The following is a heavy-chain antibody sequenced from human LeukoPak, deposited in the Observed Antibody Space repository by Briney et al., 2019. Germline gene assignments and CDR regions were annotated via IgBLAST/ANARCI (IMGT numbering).Heavy chain of an antibody. CDR2: ISSSSSYI. D-gene: IGHD3-22*01. V-gene: IGHV3-21*01. J-gene: IGHJ4*02. CDR3: ARDRDSSGYYYN. Sequence: GGSLRLSCAASGFTFSSYSMNWVRQAPVKGLEWVSSISSSSSYIYYADSVKGRFTISRDNAKNSLYLQMNSLRAEDTAVYYCARDRDSSGYYYNWGQGTLVTVSS. CDR1: GFTFSSYS.